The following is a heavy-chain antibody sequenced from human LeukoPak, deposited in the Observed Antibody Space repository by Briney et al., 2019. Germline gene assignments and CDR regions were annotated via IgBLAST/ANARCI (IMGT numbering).Heavy chain of an antibody. CDR1: GFTYSIYA. D-gene: IGHD3-16*01. J-gene: IGHJ4*02. CDR2: ISGSGGST. CDR3: ATGYGGY. V-gene: IGHV3-23*01. Sequence: GGSQSLFCAASGFTYSIYAMSWVRQAPGEGLEWVSAISGSGGSTYYADSVKGRFTISRDNSKNTLYLQMNSLRAEDTAVYYCATGYGGYWGQGTLVTVSS.